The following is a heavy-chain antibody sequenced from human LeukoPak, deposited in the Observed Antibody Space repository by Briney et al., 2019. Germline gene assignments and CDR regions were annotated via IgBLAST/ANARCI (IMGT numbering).Heavy chain of an antibody. CDR1: GGSISSSSYY. J-gene: IGHJ4*02. CDR2: IYYSGST. CDR3: ARHLIRGARPLGY. Sequence: KPSETLSLTCTVSGGSISSSSYYWGWIRQPPGKGLEWIGSIYYSGSTYYNPSLKSRVTISVDTSKNQFSLKLSSVTAADTAVYYCARHLIRGARPLGYWGQGTLVTVSS. V-gene: IGHV4-39*01. D-gene: IGHD1-26*01.